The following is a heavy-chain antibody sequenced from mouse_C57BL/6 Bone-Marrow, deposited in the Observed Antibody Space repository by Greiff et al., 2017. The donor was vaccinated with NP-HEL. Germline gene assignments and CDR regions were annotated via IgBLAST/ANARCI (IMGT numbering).Heavy chain of an antibody. CDR2: INPNNGGT. J-gene: IGHJ2*01. CDR3: AREDYGSSYDY. Sequence: VQLKESGPELVKPGASVKIPCKASGYTFTDYNMDWVKQSHGKSLEWIGDINPNNGGTIYNQKFKGKATLTVDKSSSTAYMQLSSLTYEDSAVYYCAREDYGSSYDYWGQGTTLTVSS. D-gene: IGHD1-1*01. V-gene: IGHV1-18*01. CDR1: GYTFTDYN.